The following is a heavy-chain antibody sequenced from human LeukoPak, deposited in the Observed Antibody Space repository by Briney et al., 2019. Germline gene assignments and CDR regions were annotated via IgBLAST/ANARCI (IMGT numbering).Heavy chain of an antibody. CDR1: GFTFSDYY. D-gene: IGHD3-9*01. V-gene: IGHV3-11*01. CDR3: AREGPDYDILTGYYQAGGY. Sequence: PGGSLRLSCAASGFTFSDYYMSWIRQAPGKGLEWVSYISSSGSTIYYADSVKGRFTISRDNAKNSLYLQMNSLRAEDTAVYYCAREGPDYDILTGYYQAGGYWGQGTLVTVSS. CDR2: ISSSGSTI. J-gene: IGHJ4*02.